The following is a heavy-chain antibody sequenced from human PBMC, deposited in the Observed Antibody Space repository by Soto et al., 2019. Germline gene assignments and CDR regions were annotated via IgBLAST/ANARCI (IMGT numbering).Heavy chain of an antibody. J-gene: IGHJ5*02. CDR2: ISHIGGT. CDR3: ARGSGSSWFDP. D-gene: IGHD3-10*01. V-gene: IGHV4-4*02. CDR1: GGPISRSNW. Sequence: PSETLSLTCAVSGGPISRSNWWSWVRQPPGKGLEWIGEISHIGGTTYNPSLKSRVTISLDKSKNQFSLKLRSLTSADTAVYYCARGSGSSWFDPWGQGTLVTVS.